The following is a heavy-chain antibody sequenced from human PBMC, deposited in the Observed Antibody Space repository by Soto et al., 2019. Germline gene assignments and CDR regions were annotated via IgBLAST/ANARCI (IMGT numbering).Heavy chain of an antibody. CDR3: AKLPGGYNDGHNWFDP. CDR2: ISYDGSNK. CDR1: GFTFSSYG. Sequence: QPGGSLRLSCAASGFTFSSYGMHWVRQAPGKGLEWVAVISYDGSNKYYADSVKGRFTISRDNSKNTLYLQMNSLRAEDTAVYYCAKLPGGYNDGHNWFDPWGKGTLVPVSA. D-gene: IGHD3-22*01. V-gene: IGHV3-30*18. J-gene: IGHJ5*02.